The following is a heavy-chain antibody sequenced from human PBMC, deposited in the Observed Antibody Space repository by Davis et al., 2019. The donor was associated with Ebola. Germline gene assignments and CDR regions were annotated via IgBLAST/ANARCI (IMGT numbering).Heavy chain of an antibody. CDR1: GYTFPTYA. CDR3: ARALCGRVFCIPAELDY. D-gene: IGHD2-15*01. J-gene: IGHJ4*02. CDR2: INTKTGHP. Sequence: AASVKVSCKASGYTFPTYAINWVRQAPGQGLEWMGWINTKTGHPTYAQGFEGRFVFSMDTSVNTAYLQITSLQSEDAAVYYCARALCGRVFCIPAELDYWGRGTLVTVSS. V-gene: IGHV7-4-1*02.